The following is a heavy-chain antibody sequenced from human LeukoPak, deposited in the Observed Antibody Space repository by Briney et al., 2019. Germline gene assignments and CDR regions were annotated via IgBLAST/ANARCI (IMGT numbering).Heavy chain of an antibody. J-gene: IGHJ3*02. Sequence: ASVKVSCKASGYTFTGYYMHWVRQAPGQGPEWMGWINPNSGDSNYTKKFQGSVTMTRDTSISTAYMGLSRLRSDDTAVYYCAREDRRGVELLWFGELFSVAFDIWGQGTMVTVSS. CDR1: GYTFTGYY. CDR2: INPNSGDS. D-gene: IGHD3-10*01. CDR3: AREDRRGVELLWFGELFSVAFDI. V-gene: IGHV1-2*02.